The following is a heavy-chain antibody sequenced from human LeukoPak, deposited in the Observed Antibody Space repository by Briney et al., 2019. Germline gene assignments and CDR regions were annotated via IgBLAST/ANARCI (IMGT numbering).Heavy chain of an antibody. D-gene: IGHD6-13*01. CDR1: GGSFSGYY. Sequence: SETLSLTCAVYGGSFSGYYWSWIRQPPGKGLEWIGEINHSGSTNYNPSLKSRVTISVDTSKNQFSLKLSSVTAADTAVYYCARLPYSSNYYFDYWGQGTLVTVSS. CDR3: ARLPYSSNYYFDY. V-gene: IGHV4-34*01. J-gene: IGHJ4*02. CDR2: INHSGST.